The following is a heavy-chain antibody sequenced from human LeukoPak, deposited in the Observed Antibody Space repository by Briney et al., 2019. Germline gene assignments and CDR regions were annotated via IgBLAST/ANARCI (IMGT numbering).Heavy chain of an antibody. V-gene: IGHV3-23*01. CDR1: GFTFSSYA. D-gene: IGHD1-26*01. CDR3: AKPWEPRPSYYFDY. CDR2: ISGSGGST. Sequence: PGGSLRLSCAASGFTFSSYAMSWVRQAPGKGLEWVSAISGSGGSTYYADSVKGRFSISRDNSNNTLYLQMNSLRAEDTAVYYCAKPWEPRPSYYFDYWGQGTLVTVSS. J-gene: IGHJ4*02.